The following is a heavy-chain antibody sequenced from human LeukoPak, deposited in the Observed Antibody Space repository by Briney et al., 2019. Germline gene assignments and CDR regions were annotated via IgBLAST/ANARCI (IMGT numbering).Heavy chain of an antibody. Sequence: GGSLRLSCAASGFSFSSYAVNWVRQAPGKGLEWISTISGSDDSTYYADSVKGRFTISRDNAKNTLYLQMNSLKTEDTAVYYCTPNWNYFDYWGQGTLVTVSS. CDR1: GFSFSSYA. CDR2: ISGSDDST. J-gene: IGHJ4*02. CDR3: TPNWNYFDY. V-gene: IGHV3-23*01. D-gene: IGHD1-1*01.